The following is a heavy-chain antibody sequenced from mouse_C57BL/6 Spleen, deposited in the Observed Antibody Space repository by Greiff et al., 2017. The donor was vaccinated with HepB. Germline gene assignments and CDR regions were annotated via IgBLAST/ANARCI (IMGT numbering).Heavy chain of an antibody. V-gene: IGHV1-42*01. CDR1: GYSFTGYY. CDR3: AIITTVVATDYFDY. CDR2: INPSTGGT. J-gene: IGHJ2*01. Sequence: VQLQQSGPELVKPGASVKISCKASGYSFTGYYMNWVKQSPEKSLEWIGEINPSTGGTTYIQKFKAKATLTVDKSSSTAYMQLKSLTSEDSAVYYCAIITTVVATDYFDYWGQGTTLTVSS. D-gene: IGHD1-1*01.